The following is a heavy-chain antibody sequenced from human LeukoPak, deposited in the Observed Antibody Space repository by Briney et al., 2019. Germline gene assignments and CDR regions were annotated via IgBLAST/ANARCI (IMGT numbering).Heavy chain of an antibody. V-gene: IGHV3-30*02. CDR3: ARANSLGY. D-gene: IGHD2/OR15-2a*01. CDR1: GFTFSYYG. CDR2: IRYDGNDK. J-gene: IGHJ4*02. Sequence: GGSLRLSCAASGFTFSYYGMHWVRQAPGKGLEWVAFIRYDGNDKFYADSVKGRFTISRDNAKNSLYLQMNSLRAEDTAVYYCARANSLGYWGQGTLVTVSS.